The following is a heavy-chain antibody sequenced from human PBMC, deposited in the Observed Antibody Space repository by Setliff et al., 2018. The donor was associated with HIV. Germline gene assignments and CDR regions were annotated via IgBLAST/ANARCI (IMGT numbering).Heavy chain of an antibody. CDR1: GGTFSSYA. Sequence: SVKVSCKASGGTFSSYAISWVRQAPGQGLEWMGGIIPILGIANYAQKFQGRVTITADKSTSTAYMELSSLRSEDTAVYYRGGGGYCSGGSWYPRSYYYYGMDVWGQGTTVTVSS. CDR3: GGGGYCSGGSWYPRSYYYYGMDV. J-gene: IGHJ6*02. D-gene: IGHD2-15*01. V-gene: IGHV1-69*10. CDR2: IIPILGIA.